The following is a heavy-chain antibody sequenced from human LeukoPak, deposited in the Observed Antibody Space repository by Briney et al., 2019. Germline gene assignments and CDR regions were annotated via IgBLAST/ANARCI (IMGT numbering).Heavy chain of an antibody. CDR1: GGSFSSSA. CDR2: IIPKLRTS. V-gene: IGHV1-69*01. D-gene: IGHD3-10*01. J-gene: IGHJ5*02. Sequence: GASVKVSCKASGGSFSSSAISWVRQAPGQGLEWMGGIIPKLRTSNYAQKFRGRVTITADESTTTAYMELSSLRSEDTAVYYCVRGSSGTVVRGVSWAWFDPWGQGTLVTVSS. CDR3: VRGSSGTVVRGVSWAWFDP.